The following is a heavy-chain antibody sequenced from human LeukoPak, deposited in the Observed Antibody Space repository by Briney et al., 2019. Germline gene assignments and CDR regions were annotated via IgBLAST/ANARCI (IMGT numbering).Heavy chain of an antibody. CDR2: IYYSGST. CDR3: ARGPGSYGYSAIDY. D-gene: IGHD5-18*01. J-gene: IGHJ4*02. Sequence: SETLSLTCTVSGGSISSYYWSWLRQPPGKGLEWIGYIYYSGSTNYNPSLKSRVTMSVDTSKNQFSLKLSSVTAADTAVYYCARGPGSYGYSAIDYWGQGTLVSVSS. V-gene: IGHV4-59*12. CDR1: GGSISSYY.